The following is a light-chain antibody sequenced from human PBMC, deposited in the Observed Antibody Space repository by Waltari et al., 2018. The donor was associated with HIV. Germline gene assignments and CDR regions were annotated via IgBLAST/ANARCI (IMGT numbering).Light chain of an antibody. J-gene: IGKJ3*01. CDR1: QDITTY. CDR2: DAS. CDR3: QQYDKLPFT. Sequence: DIQMTQSPSSLSASLGDRVTITCQASQDITTYLNWYQQKPGKAPKLLIFDASNLQTGVPSRFSGDRSGRDFSLTIYSLQPEDFATYFCQQYDKLPFTFGPGTKVDV. V-gene: IGKV1-33*01.